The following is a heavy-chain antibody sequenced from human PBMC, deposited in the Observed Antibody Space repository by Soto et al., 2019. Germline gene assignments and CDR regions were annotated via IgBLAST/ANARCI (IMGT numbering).Heavy chain of an antibody. Sequence: PGGSLRLSCAASGFTFSSYWMSWVRQAPGKGLEWVANIKQDGSEKYYVDSVKGRFTISRDNAKNSLYLQMNSLRAEDTAVYYCARGEILWSSSWYTELGACDYWGQGPLVTVSS. D-gene: IGHD6-13*01. CDR3: ARGEILWSSSWYTELGACDY. CDR1: GFTFSSYW. CDR2: IKQDGSEK. V-gene: IGHV3-7*05. J-gene: IGHJ4*02.